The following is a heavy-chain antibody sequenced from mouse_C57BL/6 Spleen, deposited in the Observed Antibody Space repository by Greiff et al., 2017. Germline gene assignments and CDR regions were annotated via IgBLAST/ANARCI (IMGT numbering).Heavy chain of an antibody. Sequence: VQLQQPGAELVMPGASVKLSCKASGYTFTSYWMHWVKQRPGQGLEWIGEIDPSDSYTNYNQKFKGKSTLTVDKSSSTAYMQLSSLTSEDSAVYYCATPMVTTRGPFAYWGQGTLVTVST. CDR2: IDPSDSYT. CDR1: GYTFTSYW. D-gene: IGHD2-2*01. J-gene: IGHJ3*01. CDR3: ATPMVTTRGPFAY. V-gene: IGHV1-69*01.